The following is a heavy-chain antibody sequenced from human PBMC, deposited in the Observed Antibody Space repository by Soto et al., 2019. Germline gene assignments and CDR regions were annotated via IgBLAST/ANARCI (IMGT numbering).Heavy chain of an antibody. CDR1: GFTFSSHA. D-gene: IGHD6-6*01. J-gene: IGHJ2*01. CDR3: AKPWGSSVYWYFDL. V-gene: IGHV3-23*01. Sequence: PGGSLRLSCAASGFTFSSHAMSWVRQAPGKGLEWVSAISGSGGSTYYADSVKGRFTSSRDNSKNTLYLQMNSLRAEDTAVYYCAKPWGSSVYWYFDLWGHGTLVTVSS. CDR2: ISGSGGST.